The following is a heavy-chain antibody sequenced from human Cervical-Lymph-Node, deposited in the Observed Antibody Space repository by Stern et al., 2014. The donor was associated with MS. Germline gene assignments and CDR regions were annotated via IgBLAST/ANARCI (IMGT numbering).Heavy chain of an antibody. V-gene: IGHV3-21*02. Sequence: EVQLVESGGGLVKPGGSLRLSCAASGFSFSVETMNWVRQSPGKGLEWVFSISSSSSFIHYADSVKGRFTISRDNVNNSLFLQMSSLTVEDTAVYYCASAAPRGYWGQGTLVAVSS. CDR3: ASAAPRGY. CDR2: ISSSSSFI. J-gene: IGHJ4*02. CDR1: GFSFSVET. D-gene: IGHD1-26*01.